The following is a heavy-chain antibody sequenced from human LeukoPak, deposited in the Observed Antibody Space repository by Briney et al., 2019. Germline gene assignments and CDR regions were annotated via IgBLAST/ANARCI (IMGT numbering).Heavy chain of an antibody. CDR2: MYYSGST. Sequence: SQTLSLTCTVSGGSISSGDYYWSWIRQPPGKGLAWIAYMYYSGSTYYNPSVKSRVTMSADTSKNQLSLKLSSVTAADTAVYYCARPYYYDSRIDPWGQGILVTVSS. CDR3: ARPYYYDSRIDP. D-gene: IGHD3-22*01. V-gene: IGHV4-30-4*01. J-gene: IGHJ5*02. CDR1: GGSISSGDYY.